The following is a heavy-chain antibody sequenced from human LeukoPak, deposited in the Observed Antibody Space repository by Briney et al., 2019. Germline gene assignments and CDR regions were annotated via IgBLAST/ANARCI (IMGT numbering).Heavy chain of an antibody. CDR1: GFTFSSNY. CDR3: ARDNVIQGYYFAMDV. CDR2: IYSGGST. V-gene: IGHV3-66*01. D-gene: IGHD2/OR15-2a*01. Sequence: GGSLRLACAASGFTFSSNYMSWVRQAPGKGLEWVSLIYSGGSTYYADSVKGRFAISRDNSKNTLYLQMNSLRAGDTAVYYCARDNVIQGYYFAMDVWGQGTTVT. J-gene: IGHJ6*02.